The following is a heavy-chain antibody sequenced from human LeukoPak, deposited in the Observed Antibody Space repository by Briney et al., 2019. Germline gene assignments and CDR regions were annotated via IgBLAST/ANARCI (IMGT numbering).Heavy chain of an antibody. J-gene: IGHJ4*03. Sequence: GTSLRLSCAAPGFIFRRYAMQWVRAALGRGVERVTVSRYGGSNQDYLDSVKGLFTISRDNSNDTLYLQMISLRAEDTAVYACSRGVAQNFNPNFFAPGGRGTLVTVS. D-gene: IGHD1-1*01. CDR1: GFIFRRYA. CDR2: SRYGGSNQ. CDR3: SRGVAQNFNPNFFAP. V-gene: IGHV3-33*01.